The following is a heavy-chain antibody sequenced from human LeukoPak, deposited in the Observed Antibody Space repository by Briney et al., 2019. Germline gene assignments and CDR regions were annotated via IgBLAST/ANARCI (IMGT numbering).Heavy chain of an antibody. Sequence: ASVTVSFTASAGTFISYAISWVRLAPGQGLGWMGRIIPILGIANYAQKSQGRVTITADKSTSTAYMELSSLRTEDTAVYYCATGLLYSSSWSYGMDVWGQGTTVTVSS. V-gene: IGHV1-69*04. D-gene: IGHD6-13*01. CDR2: IIPILGIA. CDR1: AGTFISYA. J-gene: IGHJ6*02. CDR3: ATGLLYSSSWSYGMDV.